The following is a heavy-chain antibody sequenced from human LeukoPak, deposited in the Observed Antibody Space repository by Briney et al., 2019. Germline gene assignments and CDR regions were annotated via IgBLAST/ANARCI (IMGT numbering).Heavy chain of an antibody. D-gene: IGHD6-13*01. V-gene: IGHV3-74*01. CDR3: ARGGPYSSSPFDY. CDR2: INSDGSST. CDR1: GFTFSSYW. Sequence: GGSLRLSCAASGFTFSSYWMRWVRQAPGKGLVWVSRINSDGSSTSYADSVKGRFTISRDNAKNTLYLQMNSLRAEDTAVYYCARGGPYSSSPFDYWGQGTLVTVSS. J-gene: IGHJ4*02.